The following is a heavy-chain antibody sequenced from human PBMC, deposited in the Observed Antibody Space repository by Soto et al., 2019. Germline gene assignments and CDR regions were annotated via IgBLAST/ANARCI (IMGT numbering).Heavy chain of an antibody. Sequence: QVQLVQSGAELKKPGASVKVSCKASGYTFSNYDMNWVRQATGQGPEWIGWVNPNNGDTGYAQKSQGGVTRTPDISTTTAYMELTSLRSEDTAIYYCAKVSRKGSAIDFDYWGQGTLITVSS. CDR3: AKVSRKGSAIDFDY. V-gene: IGHV1-8*01. CDR2: VNPNNGDT. CDR1: GYTFSNYD. J-gene: IGHJ4*02. D-gene: IGHD3-10*01.